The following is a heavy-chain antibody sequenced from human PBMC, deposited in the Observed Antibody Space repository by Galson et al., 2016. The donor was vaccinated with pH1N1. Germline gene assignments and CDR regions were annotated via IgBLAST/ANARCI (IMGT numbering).Heavy chain of an antibody. CDR3: ARVGAYGDYAPLNNWLNP. CDR2: IYQDGSQK. Sequence: LRLSCAASGFSFRSYWMGWVRQAPGKGLEWVANIYQDGSQKLYVDSVKGRFTIFRDNAKNSLYLQMNSLRVEDTAVYYCARVGAYGDYAPLNNWLNPWGQGTQVTVSS. CDR1: GFSFRSYW. D-gene: IGHD4-17*01. V-gene: IGHV3-7*01. J-gene: IGHJ5*02.